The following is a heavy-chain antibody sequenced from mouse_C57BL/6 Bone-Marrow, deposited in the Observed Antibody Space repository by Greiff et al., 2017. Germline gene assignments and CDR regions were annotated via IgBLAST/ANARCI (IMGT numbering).Heavy chain of an antibody. J-gene: IGHJ4*01. Sequence: VQLQQSGAELARPGASVKLSCKASGYTFTSYGISWVKQRTGQGLEWIGEIYPRSGNTYYNEKFKGKATLTADKSSSPAYMELRSLTSEDSAVYFCAREKTARDYYAMDYWGQGTSVTVSS. D-gene: IGHD3-2*01. CDR1: GYTFTSYG. V-gene: IGHV1-81*01. CDR2: IYPRSGNT. CDR3: AREKTARDYYAMDY.